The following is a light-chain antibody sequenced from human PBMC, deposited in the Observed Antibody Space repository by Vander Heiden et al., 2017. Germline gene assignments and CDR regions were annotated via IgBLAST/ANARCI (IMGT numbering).Light chain of an antibody. CDR2: SSS. CDR1: QRVFYRPNNKEA. V-gene: IGKV4-1*01. J-gene: IGKJ1*01. CDR3: QQFFSIPT. Sequence: IVITQSPDSLAVSMGERETNHCKCSQRVFYRPNNKEALVWYQQKPGQPPKLLIYSSSTREAGVPDRFTGSGSGTDFTLTISSLQAEYVAVYYCQQFFSIPTFGQGTRVEI.